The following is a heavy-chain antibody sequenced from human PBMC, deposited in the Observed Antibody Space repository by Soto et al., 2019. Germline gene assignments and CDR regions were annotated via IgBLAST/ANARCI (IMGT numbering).Heavy chain of an antibody. CDR3: AREGYYDSSGYYVDY. Sequence: QVQLVQSGAEVKTPGSSVKVSCKASGGTFSSYAISWVRQAPGQGLEWMGGIIPIFGTANYAQKIQGRVTITADESTSTAYLELSSLRAEATAVYYCAREGYYDSSGYYVDYWGQGTLVTVSS. CDR2: IIPIFGTA. V-gene: IGHV1-69*12. J-gene: IGHJ4*02. CDR1: GGTFSSYA. D-gene: IGHD3-22*01.